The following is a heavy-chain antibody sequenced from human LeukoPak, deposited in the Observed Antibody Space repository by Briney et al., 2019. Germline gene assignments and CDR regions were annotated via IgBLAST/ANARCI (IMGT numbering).Heavy chain of an antibody. CDR2: INHSGST. CDR3: ARGLGYCSSTSCHGY. Sequence: PSETLSLTCAVYGGSFSGYYWSWIRHPPGKGLEWIGEINHSGSTNYNPSLKSRVPISVDTSKNQFSLKLSSVTAADTAVYYCARGLGYCSSTSCHGYWGQGTLVTVSS. J-gene: IGHJ4*02. CDR1: GGSFSGYY. D-gene: IGHD2-2*01. V-gene: IGHV4-34*01.